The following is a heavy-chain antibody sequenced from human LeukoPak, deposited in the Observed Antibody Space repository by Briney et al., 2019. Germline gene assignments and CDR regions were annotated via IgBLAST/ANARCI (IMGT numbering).Heavy chain of an antibody. CDR2: IKSKTDGGTT. CDR1: GFTFSDYY. D-gene: IGHD6-6*01. V-gene: IGHV3-15*01. CDR3: TTGPSIAARPEDY. Sequence: GGSLRLSCAASGFTFSDYYMSWVRQAPGKGLEWVGRIKSKTDGGTTDYAAPVKGRFTISRDDSKNTLYLQMNSLKTEDTAVYYCTTGPSIAARPEDYWGQGTLVTVSS. J-gene: IGHJ4*02.